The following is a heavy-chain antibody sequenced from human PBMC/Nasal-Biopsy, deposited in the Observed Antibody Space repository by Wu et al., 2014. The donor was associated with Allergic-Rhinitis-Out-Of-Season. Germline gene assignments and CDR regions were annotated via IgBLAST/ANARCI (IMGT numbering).Heavy chain of an antibody. CDR1: GGSISSYY. CDR3: ARSGSSSSPIRLGY. CDR2: IYYSGST. V-gene: IGHV4-59*01. J-gene: IGHJ4*02. Sequence: TLSLTCTVSGGSISSYYWSWIRQPPGKGLEWIGYIYYSGSTNYNPSLKSRVTISVDTSKNQFSLKLSSVTAADTAVYYCARSGSSSSPIRLGYWGQGTLVTVSS. D-gene: IGHD6-6*01.